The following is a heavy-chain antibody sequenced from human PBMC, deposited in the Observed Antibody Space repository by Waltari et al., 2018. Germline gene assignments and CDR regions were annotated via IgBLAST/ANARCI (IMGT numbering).Heavy chain of an antibody. J-gene: IGHJ5*02. CDR3: ARAAAPGKGAHWFDP. V-gene: IGHV1-8*01. CDR1: GYPFTNYD. D-gene: IGHD6-13*01. Sequence: QVQLVQSGAEVTPPGASLKVSCTTSGYPFTNYDINRLRQGPGQRIEWMGWMNPNSGNTGFAQDFRDRLSMTANNAITTAYMELTGLTSGDTAVYYCARAAAPGKGAHWFDPWGQGTLVTVSS. CDR2: MNPNSGNT.